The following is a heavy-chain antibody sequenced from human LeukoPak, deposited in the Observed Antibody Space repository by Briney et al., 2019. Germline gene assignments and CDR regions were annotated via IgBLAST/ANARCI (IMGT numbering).Heavy chain of an antibody. CDR3: TRVAYYDILTIDY. CDR1: GFTFGDYA. J-gene: IGHJ4*02. Sequence: GGSLRLSCTASGFTFGDYAMSWVRQAPGKGLEWVGFIRSKAYGGTTEYAASVKGRFTISRDDSKSIAYLQMNSLKTEDTAVYYCTRVAYYDILTIDYWGQGTLVTVSS. D-gene: IGHD3-9*01. V-gene: IGHV3-49*04. CDR2: IRSKAYGGTT.